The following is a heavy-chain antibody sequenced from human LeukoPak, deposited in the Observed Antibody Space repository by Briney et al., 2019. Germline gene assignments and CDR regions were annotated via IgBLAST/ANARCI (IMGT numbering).Heavy chain of an antibody. CDR3: ARGSTSDWPLDH. Sequence: ASVKVSCKASGYTFSDYAMHWVRQAPGQRLEWMGWIDAGNGDTRYSQKFQGRVTITRDTSASTAYIELRSLRSEDTAMYYCARGSTSDWPLDHWGQETLVTISS. CDR2: IDAGNGDT. D-gene: IGHD2-2*01. V-gene: IGHV1-3*01. CDR1: GYTFSDYA. J-gene: IGHJ4*02.